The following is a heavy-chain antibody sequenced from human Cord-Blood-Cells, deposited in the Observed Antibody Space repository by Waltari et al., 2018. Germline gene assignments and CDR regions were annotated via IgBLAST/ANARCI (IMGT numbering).Heavy chain of an antibody. CDR1: GFTFSSSW. CDR3: AREGIAAAGTSDY. D-gene: IGHD6-13*01. V-gene: IGHV3-7*01. CDR2: INQDGSEK. Sequence: EVQLVESGGGLVQPGGSLRLSCAASGFTFSSSWMSWVRQAPGKGLEWVANINQDGSEKYYVDSVKGRFTISRDNAKNSLYLQMNSLRAEDTAVYYCAREGIAAAGTSDYWGQGTLVTVSS. J-gene: IGHJ4*02.